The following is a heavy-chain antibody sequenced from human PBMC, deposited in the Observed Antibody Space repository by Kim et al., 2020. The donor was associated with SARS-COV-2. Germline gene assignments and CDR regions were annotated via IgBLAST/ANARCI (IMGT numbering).Heavy chain of an antibody. J-gene: IGHJ4*02. Sequence: IYHSGSTNYTPSLKSRVTISVDKSKNQFSLKLSSVTAADTAVYYCARDPMWGQGTLVTVSS. CDR3: ARDPM. CDR2: IYHSGST. V-gene: IGHV4-4*02.